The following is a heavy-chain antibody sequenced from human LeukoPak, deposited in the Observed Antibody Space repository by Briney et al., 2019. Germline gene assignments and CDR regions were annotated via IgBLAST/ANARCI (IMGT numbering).Heavy chain of an antibody. CDR2: ISPTTSYI. Sequence: PGGSLRLSCVASGFSFSTHTINWVRQAPGKGLEWVSSISPTTSYIYYADSVKGRFTVSRDNAKDSLYLQMNNLRAEDTAVYYCARLSEGVGWEVLDYWGLGTLVTVSS. CDR3: ARLSEGVGWEVLDY. V-gene: IGHV3-21*01. J-gene: IGHJ4*02. D-gene: IGHD1-26*01. CDR1: GFSFSTHT.